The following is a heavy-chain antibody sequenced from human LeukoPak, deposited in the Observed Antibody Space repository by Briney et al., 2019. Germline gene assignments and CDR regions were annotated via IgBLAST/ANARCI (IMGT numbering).Heavy chain of an antibody. CDR3: AKAGQKWELLFFDY. Sequence: GGSLRLSCTASGFTFSDYFMSWIRQAPGKGLEWISQISRSGTTIYYADSVRGRFTISRDNAKNSLYLQMSSLRAEDTAVYYCAKAGQKWELLFFDYWGQGTLVTVSS. CDR1: GFTFSDYF. V-gene: IGHV3-11*01. J-gene: IGHJ4*02. CDR2: ISRSGTTI. D-gene: IGHD1-26*01.